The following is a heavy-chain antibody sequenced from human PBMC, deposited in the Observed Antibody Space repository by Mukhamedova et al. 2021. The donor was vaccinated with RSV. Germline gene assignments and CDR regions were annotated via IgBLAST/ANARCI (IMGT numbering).Heavy chain of an antibody. CDR3: ARIGGVYGDSDRGWLRGVLDY. Sequence: GLEWMGIIYPGDSDTRYSPSFQGQVTISADKSISTAYLQWRSLKASATAMYYCARIGGVYGDSDRGWLRGVLDYWGQGTLVTVSS. J-gene: IGHJ4*02. D-gene: IGHD4-17*01. V-gene: IGHV5-51*01. CDR2: IYPGDSDT.